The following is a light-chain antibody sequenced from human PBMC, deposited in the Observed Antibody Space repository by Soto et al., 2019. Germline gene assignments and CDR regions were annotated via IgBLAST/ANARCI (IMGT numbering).Light chain of an antibody. CDR3: PQSGSSLLLA. CDR1: QSVSSSY. CDR2: GAS. Sequence: EIVVTQSPGTLSLSPGERATLSCRASQSVSSSYLAWYQQKPGQAPRLLIYGASNRATGIPDRFSGSGSGTDFTLTISRLEPEDFAVYYCPQSGSSLLLAFGSGTKGDI. J-gene: IGKJ3*01. V-gene: IGKV3-20*01.